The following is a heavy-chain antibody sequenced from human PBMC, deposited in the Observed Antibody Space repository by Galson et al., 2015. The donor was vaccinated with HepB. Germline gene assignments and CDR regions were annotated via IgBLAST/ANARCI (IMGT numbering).Heavy chain of an antibody. CDR2: ISSSSSTI. V-gene: IGHV3-48*01. CDR3: AGRATAAGPDDAFDI. Sequence: SLRLSCAASGFTFSSYSMNWVRQAPGKGLEWVSYISSSSSTIYYADSVEGRFTISRDTAKNSLYLQMNSLRAEDTAVYYCAGRATAAGPDDAFDIWGQGTVVTVSS. J-gene: IGHJ3*02. D-gene: IGHD6-13*01. CDR1: GFTFSSYS.